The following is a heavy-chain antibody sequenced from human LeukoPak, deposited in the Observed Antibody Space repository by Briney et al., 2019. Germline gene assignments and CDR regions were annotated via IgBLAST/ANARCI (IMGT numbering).Heavy chain of an antibody. D-gene: IGHD3-16*02. CDR1: GGSSSGYY. J-gene: IGHJ4*02. Sequence: SETLSLTCAVYGGSSSGYYWSWIRQPPGKGLEWIGEINHSGSTNYNPSLKSRVTISVDTSKNQFSLKLSSVTAADTAVYYCARAYDYVWGSYRYGKYYFDYWGQGTLVTVSS. CDR2: INHSGST. V-gene: IGHV4-34*01. CDR3: ARAYDYVWGSYRYGKYYFDY.